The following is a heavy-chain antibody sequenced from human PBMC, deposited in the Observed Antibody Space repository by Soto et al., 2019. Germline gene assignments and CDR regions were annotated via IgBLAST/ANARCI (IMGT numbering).Heavy chain of an antibody. J-gene: IGHJ4*02. CDR2: ISSGAGNT. CDR1: GFTFISYA. V-gene: IGHV3-23*01. CDR3: ARSRPYSGIDY. Sequence: EVQLLESGGGLGQPGGSLRLSCATSGFTFISYAVNWVRQAPGKGLQWVSGISSGAGNTYYADSVEGRFTISRDTSKNTVVLELNNLSAEDTAIYDCARSRPYSGIDYWGQGTLVTVSS. D-gene: IGHD2-15*01.